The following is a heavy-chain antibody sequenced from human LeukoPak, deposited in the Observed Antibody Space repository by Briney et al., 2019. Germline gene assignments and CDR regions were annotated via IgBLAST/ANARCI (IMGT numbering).Heavy chain of an antibody. Sequence: PSETLSLTCTVSGGSLSGSSYYWGWIRQPPGKGLEWIGSIYYSGSTYYNPSLKSRVTIFVDTSKNQFSLKLSSVTAADTAVYYYARHSGSYSTAFDYWGQGTLVTVSS. CDR2: IYYSGST. CDR3: ARHSGSYSTAFDY. D-gene: IGHD3-10*01. J-gene: IGHJ4*02. CDR1: GGSLSGSSYY. V-gene: IGHV4-39*01.